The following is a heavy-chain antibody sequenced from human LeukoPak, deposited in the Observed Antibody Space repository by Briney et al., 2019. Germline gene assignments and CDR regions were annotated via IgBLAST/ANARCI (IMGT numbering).Heavy chain of an antibody. V-gene: IGHV7-4-1*02. CDR3: ARVRYTSGLYYFES. Sequence: ASVKVSCKASGYTFISSGMSWVRQAPGQGLEWMGCTNSNTGNPTYAQGFTGRFVFSWDTSISTAYLQISSLKAEDTAVYYCARVRYTSGLYYFESWGQGTLVIVSS. CDR1: GYTFISSG. J-gene: IGHJ4*02. CDR2: TNSNTGNP. D-gene: IGHD6-19*01.